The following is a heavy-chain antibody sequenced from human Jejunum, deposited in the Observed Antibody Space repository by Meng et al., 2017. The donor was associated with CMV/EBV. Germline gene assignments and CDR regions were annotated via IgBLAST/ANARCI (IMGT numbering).Heavy chain of an antibody. J-gene: IGHJ4*02. Sequence: VQLVESGGGVVQPGGSLRLSFAASGFTFSNYGIHWVRQAPGKGLEWVAFIEHDGSNKYYADSVKGRFTISRDNSKNTLYLQMNSLRVEDTAVYYCAKDVGYWGQGTLVTVSS. CDR3: AKDVGY. CDR2: IEHDGSNK. D-gene: IGHD1-26*01. CDR1: GFTFSNYG. V-gene: IGHV3-30*02.